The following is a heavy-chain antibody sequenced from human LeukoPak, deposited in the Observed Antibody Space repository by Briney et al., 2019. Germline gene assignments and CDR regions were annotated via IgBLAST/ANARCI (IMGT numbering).Heavy chain of an antibody. CDR1: GFTVSSNY. CDR3: ARARTEWELLIGFDY. V-gene: IGHV3-53*01. Sequence: GGSLRLSCAASGFTVSSNYMSWVRQAPGKGLEWVSVIYSGGSTYYADSVKGRFTISRDNSKNTLYLQMNSLRAEDTAVYYCARARTEWELLIGFDYWGQGTLVTVSP. CDR2: IYSGGST. J-gene: IGHJ4*02. D-gene: IGHD1-26*01.